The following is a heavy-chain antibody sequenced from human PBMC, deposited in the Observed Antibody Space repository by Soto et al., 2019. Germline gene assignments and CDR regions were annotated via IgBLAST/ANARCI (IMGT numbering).Heavy chain of an antibody. D-gene: IGHD2-8*01. J-gene: IGHJ5*02. CDR2: IYYSGST. CDR3: ASGPEWSYNWFDP. CDR1: GGSISSGGYY. V-gene: IGHV4-31*03. Sequence: SETLSLTCTVSGGSISSGGYYWSWIRQQPGKGLEWIGYIYYSGSTYYNPSLKSRVTISVDTSKNQFSLKLSSVTAADTAVYYCASGPEWSYNWFDPWGQGTLVTVSS.